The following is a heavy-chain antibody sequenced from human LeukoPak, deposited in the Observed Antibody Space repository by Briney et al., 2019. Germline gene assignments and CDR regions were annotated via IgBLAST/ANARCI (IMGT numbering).Heavy chain of an antibody. CDR1: GFTFSSYA. V-gene: IGHV3-30*04. Sequence: GGSLRLSCAASGFTFSSYAMHWVRQAPGKGQEWVAVISYDGSNKYYADSVKGRFTISRDNSKNTLYLQMNSLRAEDTAVYYCAREGYCSSTSCYTTYYYYYGMDVWGQGTTVTVSS. D-gene: IGHD2-2*02. J-gene: IGHJ6*02. CDR2: ISYDGSNK. CDR3: AREGYCSSTSCYTTYYYYYGMDV.